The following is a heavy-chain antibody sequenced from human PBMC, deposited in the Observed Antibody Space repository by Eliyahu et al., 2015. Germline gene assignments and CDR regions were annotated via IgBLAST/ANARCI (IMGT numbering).Heavy chain of an antibody. V-gene: IGHV3-7*04. CDR2: INEDGSEK. Sequence: DVQLAESGGGLVQPGGSLXLSCAASGFTFSGYWXSWVRQAPGKGLEWVANINEDGSEKNYADSVKGRFTISRDNAKNSLYLQMNGLRAEDTAVYYCARDEYSGRWWGQGTLVTVSS. D-gene: IGHD1-26*01. J-gene: IGHJ4*02. CDR1: GFTFSGYW. CDR3: ARDEYSGRW.